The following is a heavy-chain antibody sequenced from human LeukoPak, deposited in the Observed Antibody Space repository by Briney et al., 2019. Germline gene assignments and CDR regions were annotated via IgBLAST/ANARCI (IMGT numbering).Heavy chain of an antibody. J-gene: IGHJ6*03. CDR3: ARAESGQLHYFHYYYYMDV. CDR1: GYTFTSYG. D-gene: IGHD6-6*01. Sequence: ASVKVSCKASGYTFTSYGISWVRRAPGQGLEWMGWISAYNGNTNYAQKLQGRVTMTTDTSTSTAYMELRSLRSDDTAVYYCARAESGQLHYFHYYYYMDVWGKGTTVTVSS. V-gene: IGHV1-18*01. CDR2: ISAYNGNT.